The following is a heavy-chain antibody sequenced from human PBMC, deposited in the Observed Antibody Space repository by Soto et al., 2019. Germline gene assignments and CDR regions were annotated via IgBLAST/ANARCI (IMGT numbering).Heavy chain of an antibody. J-gene: IGHJ4*02. CDR2: IIPILGIA. V-gene: IGHV1-69*08. CDR3: ARDLDNYGSGGD. Sequence: QVQLVQSGAEVKKPGSSVKVSCKASGGTFSSYTISWVRQAPGQGLEWMGRIIPILGIANYAQKFQGRVTITADKSTSTAYMELSSLRSEDTAVYYCARDLDNYGSGGDWGQGTLVTVSS. D-gene: IGHD3-10*01. CDR1: GGTFSSYT.